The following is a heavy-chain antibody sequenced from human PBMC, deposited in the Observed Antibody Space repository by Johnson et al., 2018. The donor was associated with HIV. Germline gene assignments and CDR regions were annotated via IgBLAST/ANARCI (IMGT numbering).Heavy chain of an antibody. D-gene: IGHD2-21*01. CDR2: IYSGGST. V-gene: IGHV3-NL1*01. CDR1: GFTFSSYG. Sequence: QVQLVESGGGVVQPGRSLRLSCAASGFTFSSYGMHWVRQAPGKGLEWVAVIYSGGSTYYADSVRGRFTISRDNSKNTLYLQMNSLRAEDTAVYYCAREESIVVVIAIQAFDIWGQGTMVTVSS. J-gene: IGHJ3*02. CDR3: AREESIVVVIAIQAFDI.